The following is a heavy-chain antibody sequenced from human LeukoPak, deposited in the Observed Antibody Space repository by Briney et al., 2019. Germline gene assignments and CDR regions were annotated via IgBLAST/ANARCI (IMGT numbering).Heavy chain of an antibody. CDR2: IYSSGST. D-gene: IGHD2-8*01. CDR1: GGSISSNSYY. J-gene: IGHJ4*02. CDR3: ARDVPGCMGFGY. Sequence: NPSETLSLTCTASGGSISSNSYYWSWIRQPAGKGLEWIWRIYSSGSTNYNPSLKSRVSISMDTSRNQFSLNLSSVTAADTAVYYCARDVPGCMGFGYWGQGTLVTVSS. V-gene: IGHV4-61*02.